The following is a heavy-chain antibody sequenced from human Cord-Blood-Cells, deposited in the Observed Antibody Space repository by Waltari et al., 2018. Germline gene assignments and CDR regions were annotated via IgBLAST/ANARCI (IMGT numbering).Heavy chain of an antibody. CDR1: GGSFSGYY. J-gene: IGHJ4*02. CDR3: ARSELRTARLFDY. D-gene: IGHD6-6*01. Sequence: QVQLQQWGAGLLKPSEPLSLTCAVYGGSFSGYYWTWIRQPPGKGLEWIGEINHSGSTNYNPYLKSRVTISVDTSKNQFSLKLSSVTAADTAVYYCARSELRTARLFDYWGQGTLVTVSS. CDR2: INHSGST. V-gene: IGHV4-34*01.